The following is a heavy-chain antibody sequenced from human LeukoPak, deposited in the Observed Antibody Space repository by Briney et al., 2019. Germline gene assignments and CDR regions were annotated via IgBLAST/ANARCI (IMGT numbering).Heavy chain of an antibody. Sequence: GGSLRLSCVASGFTFSSYSMNRVRQAPGKGLEWVSYISSSSTTIYYADSVKGRFTISRDNAKKSLYMQMSSLRAGETAIYSCAKSEFISPSCYSGEGIFDYWGQGALVTASS. V-gene: IGHV3-48*04. J-gene: IGHJ4*02. D-gene: IGHD2-2*01. CDR2: ISSSSTTI. CDR1: GFTFSSYS. CDR3: AKSEFISPSCYSGEGIFDY.